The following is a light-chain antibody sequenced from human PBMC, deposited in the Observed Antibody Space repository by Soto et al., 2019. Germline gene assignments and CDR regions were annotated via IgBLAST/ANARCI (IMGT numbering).Light chain of an antibody. CDR2: ATS. CDR3: HQYGYSSWT. Sequence: EIVLTQSPGTLSLSPGERATLSCRASQSVSSNYLAWYQQKPGQAPRLLIYATSSRATGIPDRFSGSGSGTDFTLAISRLEPEDFAVYYCHQYGYSSWTFSQGTKVDIK. V-gene: IGKV3-20*01. CDR1: QSVSSNY. J-gene: IGKJ1*01.